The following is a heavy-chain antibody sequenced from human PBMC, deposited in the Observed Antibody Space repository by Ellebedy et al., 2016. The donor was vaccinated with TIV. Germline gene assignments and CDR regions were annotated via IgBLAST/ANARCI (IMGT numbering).Heavy chain of an antibody. Sequence: GESLKISCAAAGFTFSNYWMNWVRQAPGKGLEWVAIIKQDGSEKHYVDSVKGRFTLSRDNAKNSLYLQMNSLRGEDTAVYYCAGGGGWSFDLWGRGTLVTVSS. J-gene: IGHJ2*01. CDR1: GFTFSNYW. D-gene: IGHD3-16*01. CDR2: IKQDGSEK. V-gene: IGHV3-7*01. CDR3: AGGGGWSFDL.